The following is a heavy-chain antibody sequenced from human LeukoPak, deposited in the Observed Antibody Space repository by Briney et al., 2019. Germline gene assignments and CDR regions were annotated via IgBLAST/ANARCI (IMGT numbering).Heavy chain of an antibody. J-gene: IGHJ4*02. CDR3: AKVYYYDSSGYYYMSYYFDY. D-gene: IGHD3-22*01. V-gene: IGHV3-30*02. Sequence: GGSLRLSCAASGFTFSSYGMHWVRQAPGKGLEWVAFIRYDGSNKYYADSVKGRFTISRDNSKNTLYLQMNSLRAEDTAVYYCAKVYYYDSSGYYYMSYYFDYWGQGTLVTVSS. CDR2: IRYDGSNK. CDR1: GFTFSSYG.